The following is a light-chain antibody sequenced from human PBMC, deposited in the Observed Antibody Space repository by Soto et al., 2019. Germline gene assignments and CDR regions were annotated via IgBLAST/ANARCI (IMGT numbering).Light chain of an antibody. CDR1: QSISSY. CDR3: QQSYSTPLT. CDR2: AAS. J-gene: IGKJ4*02. V-gene: IGKV1-39*01. Sequence: DIQMTKSPSSLSASVGDRVTITCRASQSISSYLNWDQQKPGKAPKLLIYAASSLQSGVQSRFSGSGSGTDFTLTISSLQPEDFATYYCQQSYSTPLTFGGGTKVEIK.